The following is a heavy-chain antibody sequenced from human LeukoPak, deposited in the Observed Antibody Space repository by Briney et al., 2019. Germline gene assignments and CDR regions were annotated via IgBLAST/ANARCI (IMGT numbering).Heavy chain of an antibody. CDR1: GFTFSSYA. Sequence: PGGSLRLSCAASGFTFSSYAMSWVRQAPGKGLEWVSAISGSGGSTYYADSVKGRFTISRDNSKNTLYLQMNSLRAEDTAVYYCARRSLRGPYYFDYWGQGTLVTVSS. V-gene: IGHV3-23*01. D-gene: IGHD4-17*01. CDR3: ARRSLRGPYYFDY. J-gene: IGHJ4*02. CDR2: ISGSGGST.